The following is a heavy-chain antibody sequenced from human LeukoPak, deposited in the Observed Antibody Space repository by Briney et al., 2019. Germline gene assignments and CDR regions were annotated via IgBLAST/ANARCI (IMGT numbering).Heavy chain of an antibody. V-gene: IGHV3-49*04. Sequence: PGGSLRLSCTASGFSFGYYAMSWVRQAPGKGLEWVGFIRSKAYGGTTDYAASVKGRFAISRDDSKSIADLQMNSLKIEDTAVYYCTRRGGWYSDYWGQGTLVTVSS. CDR1: GFSFGYYA. CDR3: TRRGGWYSDY. D-gene: IGHD6-19*01. J-gene: IGHJ4*02. CDR2: IRSKAYGGTT.